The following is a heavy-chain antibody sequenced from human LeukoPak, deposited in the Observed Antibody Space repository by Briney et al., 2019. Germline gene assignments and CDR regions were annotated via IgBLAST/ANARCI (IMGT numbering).Heavy chain of an antibody. V-gene: IGHV1-69*06. CDR3: ASGGYSYGYGERYFDY. D-gene: IGHD5-18*01. Sequence: SVKVSCKASGGTFSSYAISWVRQAPGQGLEWMGGIIPIFGTANYAQKFQGRATITADKSTSTAYMELSSLRSEDTAVYYCASGGYSYGYGERYFDYWGQGTLVTVSS. CDR1: GGTFSSYA. CDR2: IIPIFGTA. J-gene: IGHJ4*02.